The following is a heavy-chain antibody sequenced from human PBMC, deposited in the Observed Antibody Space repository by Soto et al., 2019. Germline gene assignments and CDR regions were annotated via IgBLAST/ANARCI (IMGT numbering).Heavy chain of an antibody. CDR2: IIAYNGHP. D-gene: IGHD2-15*01. Sequence: QVQLVQSGAEVKKPGASVKVSCKASGYTFTSYGISWVRQAPGQGLEWMGWIIAYNGHPNYAQKLQGRVTTTTDTSASTAYMELGSLRSDDTALYYCARGRVPLSLKGLPDGGGGSCCSAFDYDYYYLDVWGKGTTVTVSS. CDR1: GYTFTSYG. V-gene: IGHV1-18*01. J-gene: IGHJ6*03. CDR3: ARGRVPLSLKGLPDGGGGSCCSAFDYDYYYLDV.